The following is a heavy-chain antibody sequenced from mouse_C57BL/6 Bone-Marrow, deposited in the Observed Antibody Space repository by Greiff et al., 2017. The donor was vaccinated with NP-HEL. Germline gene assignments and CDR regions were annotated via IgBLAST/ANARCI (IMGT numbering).Heavy chain of an antibody. Sequence: EVMLVESEGGLVQPGSSMKLYWTDAGVKGRDEYRAGGGEVREKGREGVANINYDGSSTYYLDSLKSRFIISRDNAKNILYLQMSSLKSEDTATYYCARTYYDYDQSYYYYARDYWGQGTSVTVSS. CDR2: INYDGSST. D-gene: IGHD2-4*01. CDR3: ARTYYDYDQSYYYYARDY. V-gene: IGHV5-16*01. CDR1: GVKGRDEY. J-gene: IGHJ4*01.